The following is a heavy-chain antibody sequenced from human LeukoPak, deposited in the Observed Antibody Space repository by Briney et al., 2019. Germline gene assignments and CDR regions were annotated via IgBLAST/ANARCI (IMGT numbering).Heavy chain of an antibody. D-gene: IGHD4-17*01. V-gene: IGHV4-59*07. CDR3: ARSYGDVYYFDY. J-gene: IGHJ4*02. CDR2: IYYSGST. Sequence: SDTLSLTWTVSGGSISSYYCSSIRQPPGKGLEWIGYIYYSGSTNYTPSLKSRVTISVDTSKNQSSLKLSSVTAADTAVYYCARSYGDVYYFDYWGQGTLVTVSS. CDR1: GGSISSYY.